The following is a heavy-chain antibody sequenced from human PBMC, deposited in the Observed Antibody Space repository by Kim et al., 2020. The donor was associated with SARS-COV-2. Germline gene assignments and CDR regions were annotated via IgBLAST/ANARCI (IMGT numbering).Heavy chain of an antibody. D-gene: IGHD6-13*01. CDR1: GYTFTSYY. V-gene: IGHV1-46*01. Sequence: ASVKVSCKASGYTFTSYYMHWVRQAPGQGLEWIGIINPSGGSTSYAQKFQGRVTMTRDTSTSTVYMELSSLRSEDTAVYYCASRGGSAAGTDDYYYGMDVWGQGTTVTVSS. CDR3: ASRGGSAAGTDDYYYGMDV. J-gene: IGHJ6*02. CDR2: INPSGGST.